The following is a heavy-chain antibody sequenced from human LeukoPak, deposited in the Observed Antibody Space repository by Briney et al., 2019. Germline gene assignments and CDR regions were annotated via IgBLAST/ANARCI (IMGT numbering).Heavy chain of an antibody. J-gene: IGHJ5*02. D-gene: IGHD3-3*01. CDR3: ARHSSGAPQYYDFWSGYYTGSWFDR. Sequence: SETLSLTCTVSGGSISSSSYYWGWIRQPPGKGLEWIASIYYSGSTYYNPSLKSRVTISVDTSKNQFSLKLSSVTAADTAVYYCARHSSGAPQYYDFWSGYYTGSWFDRWGQGTLVTVSS. V-gene: IGHV4-39*01. CDR1: GGSISSSSYY. CDR2: IYYSGST.